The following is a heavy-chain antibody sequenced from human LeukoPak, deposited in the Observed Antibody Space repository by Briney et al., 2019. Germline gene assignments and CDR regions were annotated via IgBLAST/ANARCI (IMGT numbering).Heavy chain of an antibody. CDR1: GFTFSSYS. Sequence: PGGSLRLSCAASGFTFSSYSMNWVRQAPGKGLEWVASISSSSSSIYYADSVKGRFTISRDNAKNSLYLQMNSLRADDTAVYYCARVTGLQLVQGLDYWGQGTLVTVSS. CDR2: ISSSSSSI. J-gene: IGHJ4*02. D-gene: IGHD6-13*01. V-gene: IGHV3-21*01. CDR3: ARVTGLQLVQGLDY.